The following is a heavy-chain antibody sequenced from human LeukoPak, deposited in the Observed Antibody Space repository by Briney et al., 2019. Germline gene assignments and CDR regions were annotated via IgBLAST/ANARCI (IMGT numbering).Heavy chain of an antibody. CDR2: IYSGGTI. D-gene: IGHD3-10*01. CDR1: GFTVSSNY. J-gene: IGHJ4*02. V-gene: IGHV3-66*01. Sequence: GGSLRLSCAASGFTVSSNYMSWVRQAPGKGLEWVSVIYSGGTIYYPDSVKGRFTISRDNSKNTLYLQMNSLRAEDTAVYYCARGRGDPHEYDYWGQGALVTVSS. CDR3: ARGRGDPHEYDY.